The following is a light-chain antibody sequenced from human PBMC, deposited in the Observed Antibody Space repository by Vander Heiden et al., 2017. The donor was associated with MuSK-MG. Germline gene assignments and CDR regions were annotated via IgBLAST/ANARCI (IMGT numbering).Light chain of an antibody. J-gene: IGKJ2*01. CDR1: QDIIKY. CDR3: QQYHSLPHT. CDR2: DAS. Sequence: DIHMTQSPSSLSASVGDRVTITCQASQDIIKYLNWYQQKPGTAPKLLIYDASKLETGVPSRFTGSGSGTDFSFTISSLQPEDIATYYCQQYHSLPHTFGQGTTLEIK. V-gene: IGKV1-33*01.